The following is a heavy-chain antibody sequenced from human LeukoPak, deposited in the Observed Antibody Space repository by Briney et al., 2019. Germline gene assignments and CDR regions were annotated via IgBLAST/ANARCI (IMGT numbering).Heavy chain of an antibody. V-gene: IGHV2-5*02. Sequence: FGPTLVNPTQILTLTCSFSGFSLRTTGVGVGWTRQPPGRALEWLALIYWDNNKVSSPSLKSRLTITKDTSKNQVVLTMSNMDPEDTATYFCAHYVDTARGGPFFDYWGQGTLVTVSS. CDR1: GFSLRTTGVG. D-gene: IGHD5-18*01. CDR3: AHYVDTARGGPFFDY. CDR2: IYWDNNK. J-gene: IGHJ4*02.